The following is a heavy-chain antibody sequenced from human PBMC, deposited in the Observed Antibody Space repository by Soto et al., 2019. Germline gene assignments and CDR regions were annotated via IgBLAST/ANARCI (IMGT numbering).Heavy chain of an antibody. CDR1: GYTLTELS. V-gene: IGHV1-24*01. Sequence: ASVKVSCKVSGYTLTELSMHWVRQAPGKGLEWMGGFDPEDGETIYAQKFQGRVTMTEDTSTDTAYMELSSLRSEDTAVYYCATSYYSDSSGYYSNWFDPWGQGTLVTVSS. CDR3: ATSYYSDSSGYYSNWFDP. CDR2: FDPEDGET. D-gene: IGHD3-22*01. J-gene: IGHJ5*02.